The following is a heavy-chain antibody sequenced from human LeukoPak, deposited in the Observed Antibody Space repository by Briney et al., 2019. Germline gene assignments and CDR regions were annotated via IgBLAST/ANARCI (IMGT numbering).Heavy chain of an antibody. J-gene: IGHJ6*03. CDR3: ASEGRIAVAGRGYYYYMDV. CDR2: ISSSSSTI. D-gene: IGHD6-19*01. CDR1: GFTFSSYS. V-gene: IGHV3-48*01. Sequence: GSLRLSCAASGFTFSSYSMNWVRQAPGKGLEWGSYISSSSSTIYYADSVKGRFTISRDNAKNSLYLQMNSLRAEDTAVYYCASEGRIAVAGRGYYYYMDVWGKGTTVTVSS.